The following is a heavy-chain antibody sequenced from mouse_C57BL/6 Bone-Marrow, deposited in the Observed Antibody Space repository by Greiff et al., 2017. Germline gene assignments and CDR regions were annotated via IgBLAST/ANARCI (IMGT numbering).Heavy chain of an antibody. CDR3: ARFPPLYYDYDRGWYFDV. CDR2: IDPSDSYT. Sequence: QVQLQQPGAELVKPGASVKLSCKASGYTFTSYWMQWVKQRPGQGLEWIGEIDPSDSYTNYNQKFKGKATLTVDTSSSTAYMQLSSLTSEDSAVYYCARFPPLYYDYDRGWYFDVWGTGTTVTVSS. V-gene: IGHV1-50*01. D-gene: IGHD2-4*01. J-gene: IGHJ1*03. CDR1: GYTFTSYW.